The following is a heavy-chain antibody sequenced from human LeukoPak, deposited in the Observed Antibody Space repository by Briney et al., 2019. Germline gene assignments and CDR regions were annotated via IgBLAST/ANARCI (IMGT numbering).Heavy chain of an antibody. CDR2: IYPSDSDT. Sequence: GESPKISCKGSGYNFTTYWIAWVRQMPGKGLEWMGIIYPSDSDTRYSPSFQGQVTISADKSITTAYLQWSSLKASDTAMYYCARHGFYGDYVAANWFDPWGQGTLVTVSS. V-gene: IGHV5-51*01. J-gene: IGHJ5*02. CDR3: ARHGFYGDYVAANWFDP. CDR1: GYNFTTYW. D-gene: IGHD4-17*01.